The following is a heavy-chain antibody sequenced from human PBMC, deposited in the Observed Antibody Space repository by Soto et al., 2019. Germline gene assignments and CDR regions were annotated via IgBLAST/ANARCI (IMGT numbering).Heavy chain of an antibody. CDR2: IKSKTDGGTT. V-gene: IGHV3-15*01. Sequence: PGGSLRPSCAASGFTFTNAWMSWVRQAPGKGLEWVGRIKSKTDGGTTDSDAPVKGRLTISREDSKNTLYLHMNSLKTADTAVYYCTTGSSGWSQGGFDPWGQGTVVTVSS. CDR3: TTGSSGWSQGGFDP. J-gene: IGHJ5*02. D-gene: IGHD6-19*01. CDR1: GFTFTNAW.